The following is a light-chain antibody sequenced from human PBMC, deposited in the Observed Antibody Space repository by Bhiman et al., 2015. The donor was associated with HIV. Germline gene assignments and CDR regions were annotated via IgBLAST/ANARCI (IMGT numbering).Light chain of an antibody. J-gene: IGLJ1*01. CDR3: SSYSSTTVYV. CDR1: SSDVGSYNL. CDR2: EVN. V-gene: IGLV2-14*02. Sequence: QSALTQPASVSGSPGQSITISCTGTSSDVGSYNLLSWFQQHPGKAPRLMIFEVNKRPSGVSHRFSGSRSGNTASLTISGLQADDEADYYCSSYSSTTVYVFGTGTRVVVL.